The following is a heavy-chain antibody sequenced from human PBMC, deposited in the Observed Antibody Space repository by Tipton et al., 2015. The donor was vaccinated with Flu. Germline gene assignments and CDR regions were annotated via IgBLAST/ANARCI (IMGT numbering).Heavy chain of an antibody. CDR3: ARAVSHDAFDV. V-gene: IGHV4-31*03. CDR1: GGSISSGGYY. CDR2: IYYSGST. J-gene: IGHJ3*01. Sequence: TLSLTCTVSGGSISSGGYYWSWIRQHPRKGLEWIGYIYYSGSTYYNPSLKSRVTISVDTSKNQFSLKLSSVTAAGTAVYYCARAVSHDAFDVGGQGTMVTDSS. D-gene: IGHD1-14*01.